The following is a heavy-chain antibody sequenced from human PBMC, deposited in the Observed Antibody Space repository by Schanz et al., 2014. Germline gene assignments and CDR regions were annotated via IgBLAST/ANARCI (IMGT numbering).Heavy chain of an antibody. V-gene: IGHV3-33*01. CDR1: GFTFSSYD. Sequence: QVQLVESGGGVVQPGRSLRLSCVASGFTFSSYDVFWVRQAPGKGLEWVAILWHDGSKKYYADSVKGRFTVSGDNSKNTLYLQMNSLRAEDTAVYYCARDRRNADLDYWGQGTLVTVSS. D-gene: IGHD1-1*01. CDR2: LWHDGSKK. CDR3: ARDRRNADLDY. J-gene: IGHJ4*02.